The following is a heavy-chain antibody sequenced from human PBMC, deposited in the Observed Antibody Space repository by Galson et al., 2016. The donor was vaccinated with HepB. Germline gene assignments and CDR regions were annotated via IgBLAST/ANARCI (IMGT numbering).Heavy chain of an antibody. Sequence: SLRLSCAASGFTFGYIAMTWVRQVPGKPLEWVSVIYIGVKTYLADSVKGRFSISRDNAKNTLFLHMNSLRAEDTAVYYCARVRCISPTCHDFDCWGQGTLVTVSS. J-gene: IGHJ4*02. CDR2: IYIGVKT. D-gene: IGHD2-2*01. CDR3: ARVRCISPTCHDFDC. CDR1: GFTFGYIA. V-gene: IGHV3-53*01.